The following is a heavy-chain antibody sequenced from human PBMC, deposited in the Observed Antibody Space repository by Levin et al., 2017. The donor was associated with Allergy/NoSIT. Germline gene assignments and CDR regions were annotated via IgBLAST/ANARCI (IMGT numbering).Heavy chain of an antibody. V-gene: IGHV3-7*01. J-gene: IGHJ4*02. D-gene: IGHD5-18*01. CDR3: ARRYSYGYNPFDY. CDR1: GFTFSSYW. Sequence: GESLKISCAASGFTFSSYWMSWVRQAPGKGLEWVANIKQDGSEKYYVDSVKGRFTISRDNAKNSLYLQMNSLRAEDTAVYYCARRYSYGYNPFDYWGQGTLVTVSS. CDR2: IKQDGSEK.